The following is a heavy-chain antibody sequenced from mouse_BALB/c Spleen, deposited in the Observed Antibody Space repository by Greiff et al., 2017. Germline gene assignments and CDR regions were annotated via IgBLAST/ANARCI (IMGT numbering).Heavy chain of an antibody. D-gene: IGHD2-4*01. CDR1: GYSFTGYF. CDR2: INPYNGDP. Sequence: EVKLVESGPELVKPGDSVKISCKASGYSFTGYFMNWVKQSHGTSLEWIGRINPYNGDPIHNQKFKGTATLTVDQSSSTSHVELLSLTPEDSAVYYCHRGHYDVEMDCWGQGTAVTVSA. CDR3: HRGHYDVEMDC. J-gene: IGHJ4*01. V-gene: IGHV1-20*01.